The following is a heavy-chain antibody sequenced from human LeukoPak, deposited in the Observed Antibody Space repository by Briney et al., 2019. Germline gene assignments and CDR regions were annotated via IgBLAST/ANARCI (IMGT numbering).Heavy chain of an antibody. CDR1: GGSISSSNW. CDR2: IYHSGST. D-gene: IGHD3-22*01. CDR3: ARGHPTYDSSGYYQKSFDY. Sequence: SETLSLTCAVSGGSISSSNWWSWVRQPPGKGLEWIGEIYHSGSTNYNPSLKSRVTISVDKSKNQFSLKLSSVTAADTAVYYCARGHPTYDSSGYYQKSFDYWGQGTLVTVSS. J-gene: IGHJ4*02. V-gene: IGHV4-4*02.